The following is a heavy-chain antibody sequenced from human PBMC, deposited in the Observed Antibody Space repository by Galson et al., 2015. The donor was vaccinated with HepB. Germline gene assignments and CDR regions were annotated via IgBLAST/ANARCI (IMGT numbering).Heavy chain of an antibody. CDR3: ARGGAAAGAYYFDY. D-gene: IGHD6-13*01. J-gene: IGHJ4*02. CDR2: INGDGSST. Sequence: SLRLSCAASGFTFSSYWMHWVRQVPGKGLVWVSRINGDGSSTTYAASVEGRFTISRDNAKNTIYLQMNSLRAEDTAVYYCARGGAAAGAYYFDYWGQGTLATVSS. V-gene: IGHV3-74*01. CDR1: GFTFSSYW.